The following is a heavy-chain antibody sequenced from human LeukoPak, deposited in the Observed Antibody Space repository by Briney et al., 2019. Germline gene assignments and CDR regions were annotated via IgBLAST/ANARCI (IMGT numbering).Heavy chain of an antibody. CDR3: ARVSGVATSAYYYYYYMDV. J-gene: IGHJ6*03. CDR2: IYYSGST. D-gene: IGHD5-12*01. CDR1: GGSISSHY. V-gene: IGHV4-59*08. Sequence: SETLSLTRSVSGGSISSHYWSWIRQPPGKGLEWVGYIYYSGSTNYNPSLKSRVTISVDTSKNQFSLKLSSVTAAGTAVYYCARVSGVATSAYYYYYYMDVWGKGATVTVSS.